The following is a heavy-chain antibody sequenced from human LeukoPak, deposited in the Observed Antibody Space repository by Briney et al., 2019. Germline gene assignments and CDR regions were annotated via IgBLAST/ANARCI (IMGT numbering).Heavy chain of an antibody. J-gene: IGHJ4*02. D-gene: IGHD3-22*01. V-gene: IGHV3-30*02. CDR3: ARSRHSYDSRGFPHY. Sequence: HAGGSLRLSCAASGFTFSSYAMHWVRQAPGKGLEWVAFIRSDGSNKYYADSMKGRVTISRDNAKNSLYLQMNSLRAEDTDLYYCARSRHSYDSRGFPHYWGQGTLVTVSS. CDR1: GFTFSSYA. CDR2: IRSDGSNK.